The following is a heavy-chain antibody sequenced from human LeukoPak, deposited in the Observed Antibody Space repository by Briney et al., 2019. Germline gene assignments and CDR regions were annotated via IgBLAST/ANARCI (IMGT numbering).Heavy chain of an antibody. CDR3: ARVEAYYEGSWFDP. CDR1: GGSISSYY. V-gene: IGHV4-59*01. CDR2: IYYSGST. J-gene: IGHJ5*02. D-gene: IGHD3-22*01. Sequence: ESSETLSLTCTVSGGSISSYYWSWIRQPPGKGLEWIGYIYYSGSTNYNPSLKSRVTISVDTSKNQFSLKLSSVTAADTAVYYCARVEAYYEGSWFDPWGQGTLVTVSS.